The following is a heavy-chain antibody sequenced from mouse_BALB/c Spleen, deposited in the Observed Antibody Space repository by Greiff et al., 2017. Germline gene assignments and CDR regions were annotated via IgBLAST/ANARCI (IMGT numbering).Heavy chain of an antibody. J-gene: IGHJ4*01. Sequence: EVQGVESGGGLVKPGGSLKLSCAASGFTFSSYAMSWVRQSPEKRLEWVAEISSGGSYTYYPDTVTGRFTISRDNAKNTLYLEMSSLRSEDTAMYYCARVSGTGAMDYWGQGTSVTVSS. CDR3: ARVSGTGAMDY. D-gene: IGHD3-3*01. CDR2: ISSGGSYT. CDR1: GFTFSSYA. V-gene: IGHV5-9-4*01.